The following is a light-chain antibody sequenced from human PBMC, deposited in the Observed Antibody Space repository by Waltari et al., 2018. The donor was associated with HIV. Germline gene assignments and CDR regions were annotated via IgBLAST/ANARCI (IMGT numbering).Light chain of an antibody. CDR2: GAS. CDR3: QQYNDWPLT. Sequence: EVVMTQSPATLSLSPGERATLSCRASQGVSINLAWHQQKPGQAPRLLIYGASTRATGIPARFSGSGAGTEFTLTISSLQSEDFAVYYCQQYNDWPLTFGGGTKVEIK. J-gene: IGKJ4*01. CDR1: QGVSIN. V-gene: IGKV3-15*01.